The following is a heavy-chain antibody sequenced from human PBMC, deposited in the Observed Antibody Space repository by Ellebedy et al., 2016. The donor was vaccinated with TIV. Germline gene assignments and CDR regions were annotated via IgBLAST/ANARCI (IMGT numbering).Heavy chain of an antibody. V-gene: IGHV3-23*01. Sequence: PGGSLRLSCAASGFTVTTDYMSWVRQAPGKGPEWVSTISNTGSRTYYADSVEGRFIISRDNSKKTLYLQMNSLRAEDTAVYYCAKGRGGGSDSSAPRYYFDYWGLGTLVTVSS. D-gene: IGHD3-22*01. J-gene: IGHJ4*02. CDR2: ISNTGSRT. CDR1: GFTVTTDY. CDR3: AKGRGGGSDSSAPRYYFDY.